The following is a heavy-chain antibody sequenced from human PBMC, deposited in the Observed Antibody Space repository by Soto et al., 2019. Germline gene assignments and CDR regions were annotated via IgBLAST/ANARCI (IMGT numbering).Heavy chain of an antibody. CDR2: TCYRSKWYN. CDR1: GDSVSSNSAT. Sequence: SQTLSLTCAISGDSVSSNSATWNWIRQSPSRGLEWLGRTCYRSKWYNEYAVSVQSRITINPDTSKNQFSLKLSSVTAADTAVYYCARGEERVAMPSGYWGQGTLVTVSS. CDR3: ARGEERVAMPSGY. D-gene: IGHD2-2*01. V-gene: IGHV6-1*01. J-gene: IGHJ4*02.